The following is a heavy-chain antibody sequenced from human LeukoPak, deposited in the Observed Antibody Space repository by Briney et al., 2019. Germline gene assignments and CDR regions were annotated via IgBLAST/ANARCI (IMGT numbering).Heavy chain of an antibody. V-gene: IGHV4-59*01. CDR2: IHYSGST. CDR1: GGSISSYY. CDR3: ARADPYYYDSSGYGWFDP. D-gene: IGHD3-22*01. J-gene: IGHJ5*02. Sequence: SETLSLTCTVFGGSISSYYWSWIRQPPGKGLEWIGYIHYSGSTNYNPSLKSRVTISVDTSKNQFSLKLSSVTAADTAVYYCARADPYYYDSSGYGWFDPWGQGTLVSVSS.